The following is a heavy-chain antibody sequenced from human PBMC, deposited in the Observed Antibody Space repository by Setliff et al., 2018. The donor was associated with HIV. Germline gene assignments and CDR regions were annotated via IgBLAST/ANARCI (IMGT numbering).Heavy chain of an antibody. Sequence: TSETLSLTCTVSGGSISSSRYYWGWIRQPPGKGLEWIASIYFSGNTRYNPSLKSRVTISVDTSKNQFSLKLSSVTAADTAVYYCARHGAYEAYYDYMDVWGKGTTVTVSS. CDR1: GGSISSSRYY. J-gene: IGHJ6*03. V-gene: IGHV4-39*01. CDR3: ARHGAYEAYYDYMDV. D-gene: IGHD5-12*01. CDR2: IYFSGNT.